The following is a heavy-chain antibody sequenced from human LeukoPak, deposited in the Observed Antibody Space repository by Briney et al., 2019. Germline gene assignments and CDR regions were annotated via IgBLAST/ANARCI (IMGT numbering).Heavy chain of an antibody. J-gene: IGHJ3*02. Sequence: SETLSLTCTVSGGSISSYNYYWGWIRQPPGKGLEWIGGIYYSGSTYYNPSLKSRVAISVDTSKSQYSLKLSSVTAADTAVYYCASRRGSFDAFDIWGQGTMVTVSS. CDR1: GGSISSYNYY. CDR3: ASRRGSFDAFDI. V-gene: IGHV4-39*01. CDR2: IYYSGST. D-gene: IGHD3-10*01.